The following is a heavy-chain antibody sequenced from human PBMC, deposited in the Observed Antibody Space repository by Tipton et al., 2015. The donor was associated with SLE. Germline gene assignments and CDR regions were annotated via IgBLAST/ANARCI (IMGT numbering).Heavy chain of an antibody. J-gene: IGHJ3*01. Sequence: VQLVQSGAEVKKPGESLRISCKGSGYSFTSYWISWVRQMPGKGLEWMGMIDPSDSYTNYSPSFQGHVTISADKSVSTAYVQWSSLKASDSAIYYCVKLGQQFSFEYWGQGTMVTVSS. CDR1: GYSFTSYW. CDR3: VKLGQQFSFEY. D-gene: IGHD1-7*01. V-gene: IGHV5-10-1*01. CDR2: IDPSDSYT.